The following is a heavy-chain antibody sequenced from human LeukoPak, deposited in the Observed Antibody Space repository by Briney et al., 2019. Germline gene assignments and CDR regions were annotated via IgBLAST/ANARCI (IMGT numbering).Heavy chain of an antibody. D-gene: IGHD4-11*01. CDR2: IHYSGAT. V-gene: IGHV4-59*01. CDR3: AREYSSFEY. J-gene: IGHJ4*02. Sequence: SETLSLTCTVSGGSISTYYWHRIRQPPEQGLEWIGYIHYSGATSYNPSLKSRVTTSVDMSKNQFSLKLSSVTAADTAVYYCAREYSSFEYWGQGSLVTVSS. CDR1: GGSISTYY.